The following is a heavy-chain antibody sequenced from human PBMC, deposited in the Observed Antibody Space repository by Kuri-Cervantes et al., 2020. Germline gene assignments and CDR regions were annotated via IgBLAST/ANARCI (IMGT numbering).Heavy chain of an antibody. CDR2: IIPIFGTA. CDR3: ARSEEEVIYGDSGYYFDY. Sequence: SVKVSCKASGGTFSSYAISWVRQAPGQGLEWMGGIIPIFGTANYAQKFQGRVTITADESTSTAYMELSSLRSEDTAVYYYARSEEEVIYGDSGYYFDYWGQGTLVTVSS. CDR1: GGTFSSYA. V-gene: IGHV1-69*13. J-gene: IGHJ4*02. D-gene: IGHD4-17*01.